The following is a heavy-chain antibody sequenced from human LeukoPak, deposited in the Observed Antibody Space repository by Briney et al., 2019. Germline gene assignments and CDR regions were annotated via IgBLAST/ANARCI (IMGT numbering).Heavy chain of an antibody. CDR1: GYTFTSYG. D-gene: IGHD5-12*01. CDR2: ISAYNGNT. CDR3: ARVGADIVATIVDY. V-gene: IGHV1-18*01. J-gene: IGHJ4*02. Sequence: ASVKVSCKASGYTFTSYGISWVRHAPGQGLEWMGWISAYNGNTNYAQKLQGRVTMTTDTSTSTAYMELRSLRSDDTAVYYCARVGADIVATIVDYWGQGTLVTVSS.